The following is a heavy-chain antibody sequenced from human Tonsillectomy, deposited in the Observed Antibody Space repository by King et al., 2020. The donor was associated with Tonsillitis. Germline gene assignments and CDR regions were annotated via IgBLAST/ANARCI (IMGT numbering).Heavy chain of an antibody. CDR1: GFTFSSYT. V-gene: IGHV3-21*01. CDR2: ISSSSYI. Sequence: VQLVESGGGLVKPGGSLRLSCAASGFTFSSYTMNWVRQAPGKGLEWVSSISSSSYIFYADSVKGRFTISRDNAKNSLSLQMNSLRAGDTAVYYCAYSNSWPNKKFDYWGQGTLVTVSS. D-gene: IGHD6-13*01. CDR3: AYSNSWPNKKFDY. J-gene: IGHJ4*02.